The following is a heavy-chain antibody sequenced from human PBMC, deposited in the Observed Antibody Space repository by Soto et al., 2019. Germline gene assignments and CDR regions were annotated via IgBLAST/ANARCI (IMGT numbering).Heavy chain of an antibody. D-gene: IGHD3-10*01. J-gene: IGHJ4*02. CDR1: GGSISSYY. CDR2: IYYSGST. V-gene: IGHV4-59*08. CDR3: ARPTLSAEGYFDS. Sequence: SETLSLTCTVSGGSISSYYWSWIRQPPGKGLEWIGFIYYSGSTNYNPSLKSRVTISADTSKNQFFLKLSSVTAADTAVYYCARPTLSAEGYFDSWGQGTLVTVSS.